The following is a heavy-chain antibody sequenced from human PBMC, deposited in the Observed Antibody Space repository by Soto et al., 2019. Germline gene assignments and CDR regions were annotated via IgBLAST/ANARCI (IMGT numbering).Heavy chain of an antibody. CDR1: GGSFSGYY. V-gene: IGHV4-34*01. CDR3: ARGPDYVWGSYRYGWFDP. J-gene: IGHJ5*02. CDR2: INHSGST. D-gene: IGHD3-16*02. Sequence: QVQLQQWGAGLLKPSETLSLTCAVYGGSFSGYYWSWIRQPPGKGLEWIWEINHSGSTNYNPSLKSRVTKSVDTSKNQFSLKLSSVTAADTAVYYCARGPDYVWGSYRYGWFDPWGQGTLVTVSS.